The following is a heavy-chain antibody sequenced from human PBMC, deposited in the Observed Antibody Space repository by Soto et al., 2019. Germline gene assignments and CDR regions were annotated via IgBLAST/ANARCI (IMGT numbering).Heavy chain of an antibody. J-gene: IGHJ6*02. CDR1: GYSFTSYW. CDR3: ARYSNPYYYYYYGMDV. V-gene: IGHV5-51*01. D-gene: IGHD4-4*01. Sequence: GESLKISCKGSGYSFTSYWTGWVRQMPGKGLEWMGIIYPGDSDTRYSPSFQGQVTISADKSISTAYLQWSSLKASDTAMYYCARYSNPYYYYYYGMDVWGQGTTVTVSS. CDR2: IYPGDSDT.